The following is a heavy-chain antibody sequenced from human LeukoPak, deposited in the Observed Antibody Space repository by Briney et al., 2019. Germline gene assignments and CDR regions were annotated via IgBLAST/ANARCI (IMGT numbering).Heavy chain of an antibody. V-gene: IGHV3-30*18. J-gene: IGHJ4*02. CDR3: AKHSSGITVAGTIQY. CDR1: EFTFNNYG. Sequence: GGSLRLSCSASEFTFNNYGMHWVRQAPGKGLEWVALISKDGSNEYYADSVKGRFTISRDNSRNTLDLQMNSLRADDTAVYYCAKHSSGITVAGTIQYWGQGTLVTVSS. D-gene: IGHD6-19*01. CDR2: ISKDGSNE.